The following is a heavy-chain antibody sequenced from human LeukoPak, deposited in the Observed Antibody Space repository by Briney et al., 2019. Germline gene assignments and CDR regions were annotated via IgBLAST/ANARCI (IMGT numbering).Heavy chain of an antibody. CDR3: AKDDYGDFVIDY. D-gene: IGHD4-17*01. Sequence: GGSLRLSCAASGITFSRYSMNWVRQAPGKGLEWVSSISTSSSYIYYADSVKGRFTISRHNAKNSLYLQMNSLRAEDTAVYYCAKDDYGDFVIDYWGQGTLVTVSS. CDR2: ISTSSSYI. CDR1: GITFSRYS. V-gene: IGHV3-21*01. J-gene: IGHJ4*02.